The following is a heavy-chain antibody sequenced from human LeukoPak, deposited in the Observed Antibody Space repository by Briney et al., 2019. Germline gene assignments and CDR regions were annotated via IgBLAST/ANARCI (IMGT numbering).Heavy chain of an antibody. CDR1: EFSVGSNY. CDR2: IREDGTEK. CDR3: ARHVGISF. J-gene: IGHJ4*02. Sequence: GGSLRLSCAASEFSVGSNYMTWVRQAPGKGLEWVANIREDGTEKNYVDSVKGRFTISRDNAKNSLFLQMSNLRDDDTAIYYCARHVGISFWGQGTLVTVSS. D-gene: IGHD7-27*01. V-gene: IGHV3-7*01.